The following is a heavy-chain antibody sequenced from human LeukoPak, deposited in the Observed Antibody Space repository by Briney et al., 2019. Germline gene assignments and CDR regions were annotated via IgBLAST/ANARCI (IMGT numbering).Heavy chain of an antibody. CDR2: IGGSGGST. Sequence: GGSLRLSCAASGFTFSSYSMNWVRQAPGKGLEWVSSIGGSGGSTYYADSVKGRFTISRDNSKNTLYLQMNSLRAEDTAVYYCAKVETAAAATLRGFDYWGQGTLVTVSS. J-gene: IGHJ4*02. CDR1: GFTFSSYS. D-gene: IGHD6-13*01. CDR3: AKVETAAAATLRGFDY. V-gene: IGHV3-23*01.